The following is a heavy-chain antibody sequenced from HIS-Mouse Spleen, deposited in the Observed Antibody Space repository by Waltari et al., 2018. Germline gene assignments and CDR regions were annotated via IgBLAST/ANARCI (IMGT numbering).Heavy chain of an antibody. Sequence: QVQLVESGGGVVQPGRSLRLSWSASGFTFGSYGLAWVRQAPGKGLEWVAVIWYDGSNKYYADSVKGRFTISRDNSKNTLYLQMNSLRAEDTAVYYCAKDLARKDSGYDAFDIWGQGTMVTVSS. CDR2: IWYDGSNK. J-gene: IGHJ3*02. V-gene: IGHV3-33*06. CDR3: AKDLARKDSGYDAFDI. D-gene: IGHD5-12*01. CDR1: GFTFGSYG.